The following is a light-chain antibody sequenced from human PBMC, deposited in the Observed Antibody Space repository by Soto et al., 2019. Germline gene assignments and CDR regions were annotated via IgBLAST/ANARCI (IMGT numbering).Light chain of an antibody. CDR3: SSYTSSSTV. CDR2: EGS. J-gene: IGLJ1*01. V-gene: IGLV2-14*01. Sequence: QSVLTQPASVSGSPGQSITISCTGTSSDVGSYNYVSWYQQHPGKAPKPMIYEGSNRPSGVSSRFSGSKSGNTVSLTISGLQAEDEADYYCSSYTSSSTVFGSGPKVTVL. CDR1: SSDVGSYNY.